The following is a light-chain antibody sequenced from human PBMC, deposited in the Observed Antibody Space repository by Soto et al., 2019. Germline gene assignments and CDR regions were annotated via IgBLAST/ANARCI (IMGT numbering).Light chain of an antibody. CDR1: SSNIGSNT. V-gene: IGLV1-44*01. CDR2: RNN. J-gene: IGLJ3*02. Sequence: QSVLTQPPSASGTPGQRVTISCSGSSSNIGSNTVTWYQQFPGTAPKILIYRNNQRPSGVPDRLSGSKSGTSASRAISGLHAEDESEYYCAVWDDTLSGVVFGGGTKLTVL. CDR3: AVWDDTLSGVV.